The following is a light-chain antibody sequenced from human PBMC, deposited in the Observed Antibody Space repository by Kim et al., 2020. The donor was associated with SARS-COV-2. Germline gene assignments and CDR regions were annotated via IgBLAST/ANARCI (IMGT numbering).Light chain of an antibody. Sequence: DIRMTQSPSSLSASVGDRVTIACRASQGIANYLAWYQQKPGTPPRLLIYSASILQSGVSSRFTGSGSGTDFTLSINSLQPDDVAVYFCQKYDNPPWTFGQGTKMDIK. CDR3: QKYDNPPWT. J-gene: IGKJ1*01. V-gene: IGKV1-27*01. CDR1: QGIANY. CDR2: SAS.